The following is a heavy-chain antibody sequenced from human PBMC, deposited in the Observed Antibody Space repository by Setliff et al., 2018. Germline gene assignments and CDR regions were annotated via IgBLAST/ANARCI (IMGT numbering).Heavy chain of an antibody. CDR1: GGSITSGSYY. CDR2: LHTSGTT. V-gene: IGHV4-61*02. J-gene: IGHJ4*02. Sequence: SETLSLTCAVSGGSITSGSYYWSWIRQPAGEGLEWIGRLHTSGTTDYNPSLKGRVTISADTSTNNFSLKLTSVTAADTAVYYCARDNTIVGATDYWGQGALVTVSS. CDR3: ARDNTIVGATDY. D-gene: IGHD1-26*01.